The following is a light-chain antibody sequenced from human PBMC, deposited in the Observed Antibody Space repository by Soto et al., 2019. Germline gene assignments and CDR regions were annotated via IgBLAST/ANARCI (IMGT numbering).Light chain of an antibody. CDR1: QSVSSSY. J-gene: IGKJ5*01. Sequence: SVLTQSPGTLSLSPGERATLSCRASQSVSSSYLAWYQQKPGQAPRLLIYGASSRPTGIPDRFSGSGSGTDFTLTISRLEPEDFAVYYCQQYGSSSTFGQGTRLEIK. V-gene: IGKV3-20*01. CDR2: GAS. CDR3: QQYGSSST.